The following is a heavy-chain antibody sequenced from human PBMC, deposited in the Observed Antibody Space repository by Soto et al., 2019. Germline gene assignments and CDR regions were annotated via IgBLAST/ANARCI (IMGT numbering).Heavy chain of an antibody. J-gene: IGHJ3*01. CDR1: GFTFSNAW. V-gene: IGHV3-15*07. Sequence: GGSLRLSCAASGFTFSNAWINWVRQAPGKGLEWVGRIKSKTDGGTTDFAASVKGRFAISRDDSKNMVYLQMDGLRAEDTAVYYCAKDLIARNNLWEPFDLWGQGTEVTVS. CDR3: AKDLIARNNLWEPFDL. CDR2: IKSKTDGGTT. D-gene: IGHD1-26*01.